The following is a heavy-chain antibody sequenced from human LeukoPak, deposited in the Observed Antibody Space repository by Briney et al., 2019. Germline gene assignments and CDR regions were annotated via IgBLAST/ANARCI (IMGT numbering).Heavy chain of an antibody. V-gene: IGHV3-30*02. J-gene: IGHJ4*02. Sequence: GGSLRLSCAASGFTFSSYGMHWVRQAPGKGLEWVAFIRYDGSNKYYADSVKGRFTISRDNSKNTLYLQMNSLRAEDTAVYYCARATAMADGDFDYWGQGTLVTVSS. CDR1: GFTFSSYG. D-gene: IGHD5-18*01. CDR2: IRYDGSNK. CDR3: ARATAMADGDFDY.